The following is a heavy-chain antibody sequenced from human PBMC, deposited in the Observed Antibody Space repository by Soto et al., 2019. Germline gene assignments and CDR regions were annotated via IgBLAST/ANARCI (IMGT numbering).Heavy chain of an antibody. V-gene: IGHV3-21*01. Sequence: EVQPVESGGGLVKPGGSLRLSCAAPGFTFSTYSMNWVRQAPGKGLEWVSSISSSSSYIFYADSVKGRFTISRDNAKRSRYLQMNNLRAADTAVYYCGRCGGGICGGDSKHPQLDYWGQGTLVTVSS. CDR2: ISSSSSYI. D-gene: IGHD2-21*02. CDR1: GFTFSTYS. J-gene: IGHJ4*02. CDR3: GRCGGGICGGDSKHPQLDY.